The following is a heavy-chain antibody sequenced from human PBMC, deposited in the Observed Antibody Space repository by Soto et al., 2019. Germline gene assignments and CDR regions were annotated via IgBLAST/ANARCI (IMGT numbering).Heavy chain of an antibody. J-gene: IGHJ4*02. D-gene: IGHD4-17*01. Sequence: SETLSLTCTVSGGSISSSSYYWGWIRQPPGKGLEWIGSIYYSGSTYYNPSLKSRVTISVDTSKNQFSLKLSSVTAADTAVYYCARHDYELGDYVALPFDYWGQGTLVTVSS. CDR2: IYYSGST. V-gene: IGHV4-39*01. CDR1: GGSISSSSYY. CDR3: ARHDYELGDYVALPFDY.